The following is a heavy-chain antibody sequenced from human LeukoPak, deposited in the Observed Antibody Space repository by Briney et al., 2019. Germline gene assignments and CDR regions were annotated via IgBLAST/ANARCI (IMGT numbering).Heavy chain of an antibody. Sequence: PGGSLRLSCAASGFTFSSYEMNWVRQAPGKGLEWVAFIRYDSTTKYYADSVKGRFTISRDNSKNTLYLQMNSLRPEDTAVYSCAKVVGIAIDYWGQGTLVTVSS. D-gene: IGHD6-13*01. CDR2: IRYDSTTK. CDR3: AKVVGIAIDY. V-gene: IGHV3-30*02. CDR1: GFTFSSYE. J-gene: IGHJ4*02.